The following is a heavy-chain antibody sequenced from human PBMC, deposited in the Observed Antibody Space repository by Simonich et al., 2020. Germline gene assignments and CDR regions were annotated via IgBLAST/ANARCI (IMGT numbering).Heavy chain of an antibody. Sequence: QVQLQQWGAGLLKPSETLSLTCAVYGGSFSGYYWSWIRQPPGKGLEWIGENNHSGSTNHNPSLKSRVPISVDTSKNQFSLKLSSVTPADTAVYYCARHLQLGPFDYWGQGTLVTVSS. D-gene: IGHD1-1*01. CDR3: ARHLQLGPFDY. V-gene: IGHV4-34*01. CDR2: NNHSGST. CDR1: GGSFSGYY. J-gene: IGHJ4*02.